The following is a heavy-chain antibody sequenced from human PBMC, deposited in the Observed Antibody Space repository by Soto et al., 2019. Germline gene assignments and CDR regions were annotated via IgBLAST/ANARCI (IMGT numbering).Heavy chain of an antibody. Sequence: ASVKVSCKASGYTFTSYAMHWVHQAPGQRLEWMGWINAGNGNTKYSQKFQGRVTITRDTSASTAYMELSSLRSEDTAVYYCARATYYYGSGSSGAFDIWGQGTMVTVSS. CDR3: ARATYYYGSGSSGAFDI. V-gene: IGHV1-3*01. D-gene: IGHD3-10*01. CDR1: GYTFTSYA. J-gene: IGHJ3*02. CDR2: INAGNGNT.